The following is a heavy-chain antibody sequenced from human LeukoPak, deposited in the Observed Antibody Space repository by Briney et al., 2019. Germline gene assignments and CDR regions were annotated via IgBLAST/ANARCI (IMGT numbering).Heavy chain of an antibody. J-gene: IGHJ4*02. D-gene: IGHD5-12*01. Sequence: AGGSLRLSCAASGFTVSSNYMSWVRQAPGKGLEWVSVIYSGGSTYYADSVKGRFTISRDNSKNTLYLQMNSLRAEDTAVYYCARDYMYSGYDWSRPDFDYWGQGTLVTVSS. CDR3: ARDYMYSGYDWSRPDFDY. V-gene: IGHV3-53*01. CDR2: IYSGGST. CDR1: GFTVSSNY.